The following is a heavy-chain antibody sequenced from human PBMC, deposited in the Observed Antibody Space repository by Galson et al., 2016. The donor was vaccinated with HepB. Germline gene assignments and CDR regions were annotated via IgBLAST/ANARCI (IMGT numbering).Heavy chain of an antibody. V-gene: IGHV3-30*18. CDR3: AKDYDHGDPRAFDT. J-gene: IGHJ3*02. Sequence: SLRLSCAASGFSLSNYHMHWVRQAPGKGLEWVAAISFDGGEKYYIDSVKGRFVISRDSSKNTSYLQMNSLRAEDTAVYYCAKDYDHGDPRAFDTWGQGTMVTVSS. CDR2: ISFDGGEK. D-gene: IGHD3-16*01. CDR1: GFSLSNYH.